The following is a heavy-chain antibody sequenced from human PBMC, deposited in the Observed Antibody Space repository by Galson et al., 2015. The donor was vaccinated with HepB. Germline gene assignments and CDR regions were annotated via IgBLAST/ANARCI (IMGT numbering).Heavy chain of an antibody. CDR3: ARDIGTYYCGSGRFDY. D-gene: IGHD3-10*01. V-gene: IGHV4-39*07. J-gene: IGHJ4*02. CDR2: IYYSGST. Sequence: ETLSLTCTVSGGSIRTSTYYWGWIRQPPGEGLEWMGSIYYSGSTYYNPSAKSRVTIAEDTSKNQFSLKLSYVTAADTAVYYCARDIGTYYCGSGRFDYWGQGALVTVS. CDR1: GGSIRTSTYY.